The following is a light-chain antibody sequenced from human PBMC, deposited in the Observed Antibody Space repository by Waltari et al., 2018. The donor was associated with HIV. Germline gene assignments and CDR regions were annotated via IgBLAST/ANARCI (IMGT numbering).Light chain of an antibody. CDR1: NGDISDYNY. V-gene: IGLV2-8*01. Sequence: QSALTHSPSASGSPGQSVNISCTGANGDISDYNYVSWYQQHSARPPKLIIFEVTKRPSGVPDRFSGSKSGNTASLFVSGLQPEDEATYFCSSFAGTHKLFGGGTKLTVL. J-gene: IGLJ2*01. CDR2: EVT. CDR3: SSFAGTHKL.